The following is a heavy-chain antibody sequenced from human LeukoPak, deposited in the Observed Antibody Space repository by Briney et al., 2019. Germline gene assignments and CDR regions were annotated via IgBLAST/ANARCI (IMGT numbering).Heavy chain of an antibody. CDR1: GFSFSSYS. CDR2: ISSDGNSK. V-gene: IGHV3-30*09. J-gene: IGHJ4*02. CDR3: VSPTADYPFLYYFDS. Sequence: GGSLRLSCAASGFSFSSYSIHWVRQAPGKGLEWVAVISSDGNSKNFALSVKGRFAISRYNSKNTLFLQMNNLRSEDTALYYCVSPTADYPFLYYFDSWGQGTLVTVSS. D-gene: IGHD5-12*01.